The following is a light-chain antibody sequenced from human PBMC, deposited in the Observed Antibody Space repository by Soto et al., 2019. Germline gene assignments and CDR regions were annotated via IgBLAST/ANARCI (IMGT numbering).Light chain of an antibody. CDR2: SVS. J-gene: IGKJ1*01. CDR3: QEYNSYSGT. CDR1: QSVSNDY. Sequence: EMVLTQSTGTRSFSPGDRATLSCMASQSVSNDYVAWAQQKPGQTPRLLIYSVSSRATGIPDRFSGSGSGTDFTLTISRLEPEDFATYYCQEYNSYSGTFGQGTKVDIK. V-gene: IGKV3-20*01.